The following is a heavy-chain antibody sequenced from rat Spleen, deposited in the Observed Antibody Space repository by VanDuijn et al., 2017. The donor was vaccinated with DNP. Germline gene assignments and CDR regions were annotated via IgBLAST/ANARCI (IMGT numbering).Heavy chain of an antibody. CDR1: AYSITTNY. CDR3: ARWSDYFDY. CDR2: ISFSGST. Sequence: EVQLQESGPGLVKPSQSLSLTCSVTAYSITTNYWGWIRKFPENKMEWVGHISFSGSTFYNPSLKSRISITRDTSKNQFFLQLNSVTTEDTATYYCARWSDYFDYWGQGVMVTVSS. J-gene: IGHJ2*01. V-gene: IGHV3-1*01.